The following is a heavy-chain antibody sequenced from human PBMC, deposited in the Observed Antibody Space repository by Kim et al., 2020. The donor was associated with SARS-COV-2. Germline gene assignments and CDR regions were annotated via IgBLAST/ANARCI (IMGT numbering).Heavy chain of an antibody. D-gene: IGHD3-10*01. CDR3: GVIDY. J-gene: IGHJ4*02. V-gene: IGHV3-33*01. CDR2: YDGSNK. Sequence: YDGSNKYYADSVKGRFTISRDNSKNTLYLQMNSLRAEDTAVYFCGVIDYWGQGTLVTVSS.